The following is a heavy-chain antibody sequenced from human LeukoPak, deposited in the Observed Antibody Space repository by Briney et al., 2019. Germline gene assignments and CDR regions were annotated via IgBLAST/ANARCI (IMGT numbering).Heavy chain of an antibody. CDR3: ARGRQSGWYVGVDY. D-gene: IGHD6-19*01. CDR2: INHSGST. CDR1: GGSISSYY. Sequence: ASETLSLTCTVSGGSISSYYWSWIRQPPGKGLEWIGEINHSGSTNYNPSLKSRVTISVDTSKNQFSLKLSSVTAADTAVYYCARGRQSGWYVGVDYWGQGTLVTVSS. J-gene: IGHJ4*02. V-gene: IGHV4-34*01.